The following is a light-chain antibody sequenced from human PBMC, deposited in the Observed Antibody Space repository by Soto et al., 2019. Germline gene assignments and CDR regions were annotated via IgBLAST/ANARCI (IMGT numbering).Light chain of an antibody. V-gene: IGKV3-20*01. CDR3: QQYGGSPPQT. CDR1: QSVSSNY. J-gene: IGKJ1*01. Sequence: ETVLTQSPGTLSLSPGERATLSCRASQSVSSNYIAWYQQKPGQAPRLLIYGASSRATGIPDRFSGSGSGTDFTLTISRLEPEDFAVYYCQQYGGSPPQTLGQGTKVEIK. CDR2: GAS.